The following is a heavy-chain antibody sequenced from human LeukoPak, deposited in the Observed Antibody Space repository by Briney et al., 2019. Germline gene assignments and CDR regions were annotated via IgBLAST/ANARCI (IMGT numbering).Heavy chain of an antibody. Sequence: GGSLRLSCAASGFTFSSCGMHWVRQAPGKGLEWVAFIRYDGSKKYYADSVKGRFTISRDNSKNTLYLQMNSLRAEDTAVYYCAKDGYSSSWPSYFDYWGQGTLVTVSS. D-gene: IGHD6-13*01. CDR3: AKDGYSSSWPSYFDY. J-gene: IGHJ4*02. CDR1: GFTFSSCG. V-gene: IGHV3-30*02. CDR2: IRYDGSKK.